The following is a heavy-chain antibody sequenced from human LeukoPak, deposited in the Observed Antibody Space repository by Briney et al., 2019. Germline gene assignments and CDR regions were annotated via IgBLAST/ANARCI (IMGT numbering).Heavy chain of an antibody. CDR1: GGSISTSNYY. CDR3: ALGDSSGYPDY. J-gene: IGHJ4*02. Sequence: SETLSLTCTVSGGSISTSNYYWGWIRQPPGKGLEWIGYIYYSGSTNYNPSLKSRVTISVDTSKNQFSLKLSSVTAADTAVYYCALGDSSGYPDYWGQGTLVTVSS. D-gene: IGHD3-22*01. CDR2: IYYSGST. V-gene: IGHV4-61*05.